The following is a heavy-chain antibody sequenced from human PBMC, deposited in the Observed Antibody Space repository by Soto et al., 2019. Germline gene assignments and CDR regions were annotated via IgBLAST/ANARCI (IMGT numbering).Heavy chain of an antibody. CDR3: GNGSDRSGWTYG. CDR2: IWNDGSER. D-gene: IGHD3-16*01. CDR1: RFIFSNYG. Sequence: QVEVVESGGGVVQPGGSLRLSCAASRFIFSNYGMHWVRQAPGKGLEWVAVIWNDGSERYYADSVKGRFTISRDNSKNTMYRQMDSMRVEDTAVYCCGNGSDRSGWTYGGGQGTLVRVSS. J-gene: IGHJ4*02. V-gene: IGHV3-33*06.